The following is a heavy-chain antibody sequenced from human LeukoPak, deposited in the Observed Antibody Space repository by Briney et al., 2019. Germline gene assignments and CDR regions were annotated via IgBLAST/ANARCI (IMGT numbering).Heavy chain of an antibody. CDR1: GYTFTSCD. Sequence: ASVKVSCKASGYTFTSCDINWVRQATGQGLEWMGWMNPNSGNTGYAQKFQGRVTMTRNTSISTAYMELSSLRSEDTAVYYCARAGLGGVAVAGRLGYWGQGTLVTVSS. J-gene: IGHJ4*02. CDR2: MNPNSGNT. D-gene: IGHD6-19*01. CDR3: ARAGLGGVAVAGRLGY. V-gene: IGHV1-8*01.